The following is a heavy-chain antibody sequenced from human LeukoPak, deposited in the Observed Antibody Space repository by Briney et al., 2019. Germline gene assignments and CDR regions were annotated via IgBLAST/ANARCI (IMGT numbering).Heavy chain of an antibody. CDR1: GFTFSSYW. V-gene: IGHV3-7*01. Sequence: GGSLRLSCEASGFTFSSYWMTWVRQAPGKGLEWVANIKQDGGEKYYVDSVKGRFTISRDNAKNSLYLQMNRVRAEDTAVYYCARINAQSHNFWSGYPHGWFDPWGQGTLVTVSS. D-gene: IGHD3-3*01. J-gene: IGHJ5*02. CDR2: IKQDGGEK. CDR3: ARINAQSHNFWSGYPHGWFDP.